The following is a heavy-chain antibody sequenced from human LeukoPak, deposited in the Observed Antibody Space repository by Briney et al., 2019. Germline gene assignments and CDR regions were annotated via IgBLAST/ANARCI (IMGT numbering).Heavy chain of an antibody. D-gene: IGHD1-7*01. J-gene: IGHJ4*02. CDR1: GFTFSDHY. CDR2: TRNKVKSYTT. V-gene: IGHV3-72*01. CDR3: ANSIRG. Sequence: PGGSLRLSCAASGFTFSDHYMDWVRQAPGKGLEWVARTRNKVKSYTTQYAASVKGRFTISRDDSKNSLYLQMNSLKTEDTAVYYCANSIRGWGQGTLVTVSS.